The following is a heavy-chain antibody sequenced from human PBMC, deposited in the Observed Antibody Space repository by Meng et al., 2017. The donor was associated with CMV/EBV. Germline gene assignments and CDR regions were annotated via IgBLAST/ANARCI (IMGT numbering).Heavy chain of an antibody. V-gene: IGHV3-30*04. Sequence: GGSLRLSCAASGFTFSSYAMHWVRQAPGKGLEWVAVISYDGSNKYYADSVKGRFTISRDNSKNTLYLQMNSLRAEDTAVYYCARDDFDYYGMVVWGQGTTVTVSS. J-gene: IGHJ6*02. D-gene: IGHD3/OR15-3a*01. CDR3: ARDDFDYYGMVV. CDR1: GFTFSSYA. CDR2: ISYDGSNK.